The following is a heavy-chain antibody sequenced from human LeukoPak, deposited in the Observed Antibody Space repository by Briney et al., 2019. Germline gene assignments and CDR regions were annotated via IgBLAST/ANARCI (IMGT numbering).Heavy chain of an antibody. D-gene: IGHD3-10*01. J-gene: IGHJ5*02. CDR1: GYTFRNFA. CDR2: INNNGRST. Sequence: GGSLRLSCAASGYTFRNFAMYCVPHAPGKGLEYVSAINNNGRSTYYANSVKGRFTIPRDNSKNTLYLQMGSHRAKDTGVFFCGSVRSRGGPGSWFYPWGQGTLVTVSS. V-gene: IGHV3-64*01. CDR3: GSVRSRGGPGSWFYP.